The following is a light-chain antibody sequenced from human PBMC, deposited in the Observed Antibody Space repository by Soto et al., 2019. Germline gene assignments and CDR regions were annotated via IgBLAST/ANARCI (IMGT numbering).Light chain of an antibody. Sequence: DIQLTQSPSFLSASVGDRVTITCRASQGISSYLAWYQQKPGKAPKLLLYAASTLQSGVPARFSGSGSVTDFTLTISSLQPEDFATYYCQQHNSYPPFFGGGTKVEIK. CDR2: AAS. V-gene: IGKV1-9*01. CDR1: QGISSY. CDR3: QQHNSYPPF. J-gene: IGKJ4*01.